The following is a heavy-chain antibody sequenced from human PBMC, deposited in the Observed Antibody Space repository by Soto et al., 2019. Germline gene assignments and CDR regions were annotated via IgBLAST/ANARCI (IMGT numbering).Heavy chain of an antibody. CDR1: GFSFNSHY. V-gene: IGHV3-48*01. Sequence: EEQLVESGGGLVQPGGSLRLSCAASGFSFNSHYMTWVRQPPGKGLDWVASINRDSSIIYYADSVRGRFTISRDNAHNSLYLQMNSLSADVTAVYFCLNGDYYVGQGTLVTVSS. CDR2: INRDSSII. CDR3: LNGDYY. D-gene: IGHD2-21*02. J-gene: IGHJ4*02.